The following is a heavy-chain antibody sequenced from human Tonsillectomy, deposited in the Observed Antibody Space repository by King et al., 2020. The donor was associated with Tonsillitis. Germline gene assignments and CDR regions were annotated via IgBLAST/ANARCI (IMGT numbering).Heavy chain of an antibody. CDR1: GDSISSNHW. CDR2: IHHSGIT. CDR3: ASNFFCCMDV. Sequence: QVQLQESGPGLVKPSGTLSLTCAVSGDSISSNHWWSWVRLAPGKGLEWIGGIHHSGITSYNPSLANPVTISVDKSENHFSLRVTSVTAADTAVYYCASNFFCCMDVWGKGTTVTVSS. V-gene: IGHV4-4*02. J-gene: IGHJ6*03.